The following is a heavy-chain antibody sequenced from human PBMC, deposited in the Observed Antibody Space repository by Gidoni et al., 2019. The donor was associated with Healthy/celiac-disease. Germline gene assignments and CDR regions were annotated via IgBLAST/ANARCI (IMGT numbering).Heavy chain of an antibody. CDR1: GGSISSSSYY. D-gene: IGHD2-21*02. V-gene: IGHV4-39*01. J-gene: IGHJ4*02. CDR2: IYYSGST. Sequence: QLQLQESGPGLVKPSETLSLTCTVSGGSISSSSYYWGWIRQPPGKGLEWIGSIYYSGSTYYNPSLKSRVTISVDTSKNQFSLKLSSVTAADTAVYYCATWGGKGDFGWYFDYWGQGTLVTVSS. CDR3: ATWGGKGDFGWYFDY.